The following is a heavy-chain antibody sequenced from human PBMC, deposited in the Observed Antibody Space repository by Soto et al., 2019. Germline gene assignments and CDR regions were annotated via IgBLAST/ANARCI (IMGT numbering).Heavy chain of an antibody. J-gene: IGHJ4*02. Sequence: AASVKVSCKATGFTFPSSAVQRVRQARGQRLEWIGWIVVGSGNTNSAQKFQERVTFTRDMSTSTVYMELSSLKSEDTAVYYCAADDMTTFIWGQGTLVTVSP. CDR2: IVVGSGNT. D-gene: IGHD1-1*01. CDR3: AADDMTTFI. V-gene: IGHV1-58*01. CDR1: GFTFPSSA.